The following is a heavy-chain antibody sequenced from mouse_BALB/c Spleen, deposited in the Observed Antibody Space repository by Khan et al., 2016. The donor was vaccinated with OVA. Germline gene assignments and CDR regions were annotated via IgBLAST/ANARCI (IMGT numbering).Heavy chain of an antibody. D-gene: IGHD2-12*01. J-gene: IGHJ1*01. CDR1: GFTFSSFG. CDR3: ARSLFTTWCFDV. CDR2: VSFGSATI. V-gene: IGHV5-17*02. Sequence: EVQLQESGGGLVQPGGSRKLSCAASGFTFSSFGMHWVRQAPEKGLEWVAYVSFGSATIYYADTVKGRFTISRDNPKNTLFLQMTSLRSEDTAIYYCARSLFTTWCFDVWGAGTTVTVSS.